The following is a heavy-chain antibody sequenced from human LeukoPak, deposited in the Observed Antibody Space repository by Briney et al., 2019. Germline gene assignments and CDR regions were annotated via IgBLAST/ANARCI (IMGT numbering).Heavy chain of an antibody. D-gene: IGHD4-11*01. V-gene: IGHV1-69*13. CDR3: ARGPTVTTSQALFY. J-gene: IGHJ4*02. Sequence: ASVKVSCKASGGTFSSYAISWVRQAPGQGLEWMGGIIPIFGTANYAQKFQGRVTITADESTSTAYMELSSLRSEDTAVYYCARGPTVTTSQALFYWGQGTLVTVSS. CDR2: IIPIFGTA. CDR1: GGTFSSYA.